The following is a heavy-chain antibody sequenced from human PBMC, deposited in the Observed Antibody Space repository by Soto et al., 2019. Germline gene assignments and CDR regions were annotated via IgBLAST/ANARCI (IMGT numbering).Heavy chain of an antibody. Sequence: SLRLSCAASGFTFSSNGMHWVRQAPGKGLAWVAVISYDGSNKYYAASVKGRFTISRDNSKNTLYLQMHSLRAEDTAVYYSAKHGSSGWYYFDYWGQGTLVTVSS. D-gene: IGHD6-19*01. CDR1: GFTFSSNG. V-gene: IGHV3-30*18. CDR2: ISYDGSNK. J-gene: IGHJ4*02. CDR3: AKHGSSGWYYFDY.